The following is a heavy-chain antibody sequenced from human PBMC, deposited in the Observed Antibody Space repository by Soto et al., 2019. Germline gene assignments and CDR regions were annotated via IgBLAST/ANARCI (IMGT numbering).Heavy chain of an antibody. D-gene: IGHD3-22*01. CDR3: ARDGTLYDSSAYYYVY. V-gene: IGHV1-2*02. CDR2: INPNSGGT. Sequence: QVQLVQSGAEVKKPGASVKVSCKASGYTFTGYYMHWVRQAPGQGLEWMGWINPNSGGTNYAQKFQGRVTITADESTTTGYMELRSLTSEDTAVYYCARDGTLYDSSAYYYVYWGQGTLVTVSS. CDR1: GYTFTGYY. J-gene: IGHJ4*02.